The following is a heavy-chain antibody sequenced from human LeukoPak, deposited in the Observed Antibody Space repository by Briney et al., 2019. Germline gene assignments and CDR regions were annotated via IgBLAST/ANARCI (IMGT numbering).Heavy chain of an antibody. CDR1: GFTFRTYE. J-gene: IGHJ4*02. V-gene: IGHV3-48*03. CDR3: VSNYDILTGFLY. CDR2: ISSNGNTK. D-gene: IGHD3-9*01. Sequence: GGSLRLSCTASGFTFRTYEMYWVRQLPGKGLEWVSYISSNGNTKYYADSVKGRFTISRDNAKNSLYLQMNRLRAEDTALYYCVSNYDILTGFLYWGQGTLVTVSS.